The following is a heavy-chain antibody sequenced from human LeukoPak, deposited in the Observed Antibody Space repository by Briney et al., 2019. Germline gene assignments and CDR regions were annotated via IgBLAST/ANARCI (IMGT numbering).Heavy chain of an antibody. CDR3: AKAGPYCSSTSCRNAYFDY. J-gene: IGHJ4*02. D-gene: IGHD2-2*01. V-gene: IGHV3-23*01. CDR2: ISGSGGST. Sequence: GGSLRLSCAASGFTFSSYAMSWVRQAPGKGLEWVSAISGSGGSTYYADSVKGRFTISRDNSKNTLYLQMNSLRAEDTAVYYCAKAGPYCSSTSCRNAYFDYWGQGTLVTVSS. CDR1: GFTFSSYA.